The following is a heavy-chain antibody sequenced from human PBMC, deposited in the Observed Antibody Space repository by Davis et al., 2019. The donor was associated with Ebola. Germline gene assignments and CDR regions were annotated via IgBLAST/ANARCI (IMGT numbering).Heavy chain of an antibody. CDR3: ARSGMTQDAFTV. CDR2: INTDSGTP. D-gene: IGHD2-15*01. V-gene: IGHV7-4-1*02. J-gene: IGHJ3*01. Sequence: AASVKVSCKASGYTLPNYAMNWVRQAPGQGLEWMGWINTDSGTPTYAQGFTGRFVFSLDTSVSTTYLQISSLKAEDTAVYFCARSGMTQDAFTVWGQGTMVTVSS. CDR1: GYTLPNYA.